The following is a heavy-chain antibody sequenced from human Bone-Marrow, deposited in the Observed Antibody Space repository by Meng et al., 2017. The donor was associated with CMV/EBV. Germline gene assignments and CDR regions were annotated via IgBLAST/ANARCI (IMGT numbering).Heavy chain of an antibody. D-gene: IGHD3-3*01. CDR2: IYYSGST. V-gene: IGHV4-61*01. Sequence: SETLSLTCTVSGGSVSSGSYYWSWIRQPPGKGLEWIGYIYYSGSTNYNPSLKSRVTISVDTSKNQFSLKLSSVTAADTAVYYCARQGYDFWSGYYKPDSFDYWGQGTLVTVSS. CDR1: GGSVSSGSYY. J-gene: IGHJ4*02. CDR3: ARQGYDFWSGYYKPDSFDY.